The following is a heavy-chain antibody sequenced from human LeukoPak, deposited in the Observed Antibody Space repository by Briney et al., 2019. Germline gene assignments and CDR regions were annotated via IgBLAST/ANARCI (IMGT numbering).Heavy chain of an antibody. Sequence: GGSLRLSCGASGFSFSSYRMDWVRQAPGKGLEWVSSVSSLSNYIYYADSVKGRFTISRDNALNSLYLQMNSLRAEDTAIYYCARSIPYGTTWYGRSDYWGQGTLVTVSS. CDR1: GFSFSSYR. CDR2: VSSLSNYI. J-gene: IGHJ4*02. D-gene: IGHD6-13*01. CDR3: ARSIPYGTTWYGRSDY. V-gene: IGHV3-21*04.